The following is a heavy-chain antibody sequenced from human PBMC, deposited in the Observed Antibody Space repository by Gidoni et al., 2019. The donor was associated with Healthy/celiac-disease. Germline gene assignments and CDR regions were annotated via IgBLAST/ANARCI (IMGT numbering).Heavy chain of an antibody. J-gene: IGHJ4*02. V-gene: IGHV3-33*01. CDR2: IWYDGSNK. CDR3: ARDVEQQLVLDY. D-gene: IGHD6-13*01. CDR1: GFTFSSDG. Sequence: QVQLVESGGGVVQPGRSLRLSCAASGFTFSSDGMHWVRQAPGKGLEWVAVIWYDGSNKYYADSVKGRFTISRDNSKNTLYLQMNSLRAEDTAVYYCARDVEQQLVLDYWGQGTLVTVSS.